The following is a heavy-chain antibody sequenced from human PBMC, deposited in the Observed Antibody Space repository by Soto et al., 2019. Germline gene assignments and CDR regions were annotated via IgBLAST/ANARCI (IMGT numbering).Heavy chain of an antibody. V-gene: IGHV3-33*01. CDR2: IWYDGSYQ. D-gene: IGHD1-20*01. CDR1: GFTFSDFG. Sequence: QVQLVESGGGVIQPGRSLRLSCNASGFTFSDFGMHWVRQAPGKGLEWVSAIWYDGSYQYYADPVRGRFTTSRDNSNNSLFLQMNSLRVEDTAVYYCARDRLITYGAKIAPDHWGQGALVIVSS. J-gene: IGHJ5*02. CDR3: ARDRLITYGAKIAPDH.